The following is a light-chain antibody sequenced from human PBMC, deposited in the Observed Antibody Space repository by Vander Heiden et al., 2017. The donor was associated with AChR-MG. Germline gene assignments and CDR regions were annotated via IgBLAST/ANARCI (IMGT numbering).Light chain of an antibody. Sequence: QSVLTQPPSASGTPGQRVTISCSGSSSNIGSNTVNWYQQLPGTAPKLLIYRKNQRPSGVPDRFSGSKSGTSASLAISGLQSEDEADYYCAAWDDSLNGPLVFGTGTKVTVL. CDR3: AAWDDSLNGPLV. V-gene: IGLV1-44*01. CDR1: SSNIGSNT. J-gene: IGLJ1*01. CDR2: RKN.